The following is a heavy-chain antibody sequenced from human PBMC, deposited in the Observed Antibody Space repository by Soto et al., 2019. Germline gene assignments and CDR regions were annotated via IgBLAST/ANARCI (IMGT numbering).Heavy chain of an antibody. CDR1: GYTFTSYA. CDR3: ARGYLKWGATIQSLYPDY. V-gene: IGHV1-18*01. Sequence: ASVKVSCKASGYTFTSYAMHSVRQAPGQRLEWMGWISAYNGNTNYAQKFQGRVTMTTDTSTSTAYMELRSLRSDDTAVYYCARGYLKWGATIQSLYPDYWGQGTLVTVS. J-gene: IGHJ4*02. D-gene: IGHD1-26*01. CDR2: ISAYNGNT.